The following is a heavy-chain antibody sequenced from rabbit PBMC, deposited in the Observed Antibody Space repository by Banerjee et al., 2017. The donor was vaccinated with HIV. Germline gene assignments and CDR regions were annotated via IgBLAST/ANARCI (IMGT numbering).Heavy chain of an antibody. V-gene: IGHV1S45*01. CDR1: GFSFTNKYV. CDR3: ARSNDWGLEYFHL. Sequence: QEQLEESGGDLVKPEGSLTLTCTASGFSFTNKYVMCWVRQAPGKGLELIACIAAGSSGSTYYASWAKGRFTISKTSSTTVTLQMTSLTAADTATYFCARSNDWGLEYFHLWGPGTLVTVS. J-gene: IGHJ4*01. CDR2: IAAGSSGST. D-gene: IGHD4-1*01.